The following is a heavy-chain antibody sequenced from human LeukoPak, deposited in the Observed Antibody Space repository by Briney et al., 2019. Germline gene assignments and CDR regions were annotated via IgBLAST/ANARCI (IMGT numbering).Heavy chain of an antibody. V-gene: IGHV3-53*01. CDR1: GFTFSSKY. CDR3: ATTSYYDSSGPPYFDY. Sequence: GGSLRLSCAVSGFTFSSKYMSWVRQAPGKGLEWVSVIYSGGSTYYADSVKGRFTISRDNSKNTLYLQMNSLRAEDTAVYYCATTSYYDSSGPPYFDYWGQGTPVTVSS. D-gene: IGHD3-22*01. J-gene: IGHJ4*02. CDR2: IYSGGST.